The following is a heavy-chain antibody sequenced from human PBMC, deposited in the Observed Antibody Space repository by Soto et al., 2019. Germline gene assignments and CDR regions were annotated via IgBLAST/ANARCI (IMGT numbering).Heavy chain of an antibody. J-gene: IGHJ3*02. D-gene: IGHD6-6*01. CDR3: ATLRWYSSSRAFDI. CDR2: SYPGYSDT. V-gene: IGHV5-51*01. CDR1: GYSFPSYW. Sequence: GESLKISCKGSGYSFPSYWIGWVRQMPGKGVECGGISYPGYSDTRYSPSCQGQVTSSADKTISTAYLQWSSLKASDTAMYYCATLRWYSSSRAFDIWGRGTMVTVSS.